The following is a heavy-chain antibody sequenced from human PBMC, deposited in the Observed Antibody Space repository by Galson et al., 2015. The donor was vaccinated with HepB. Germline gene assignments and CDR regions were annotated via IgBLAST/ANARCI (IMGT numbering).Heavy chain of an antibody. V-gene: IGHV3-7*03. CDR1: GFTFSSYW. Sequence: SLRLSCAASGFTFSSYWMTWVRQAPGKGLEWVANIEEDGNTKNYVDSVKGRFTISRDNAKNSLYLQMNSLTAEDTATYYCANFYHSSGWYAFDMWGQGTMVTVSS. D-gene: IGHD3-22*01. J-gene: IGHJ3*02. CDR3: ANFYHSSGWYAFDM. CDR2: IEEDGNTK.